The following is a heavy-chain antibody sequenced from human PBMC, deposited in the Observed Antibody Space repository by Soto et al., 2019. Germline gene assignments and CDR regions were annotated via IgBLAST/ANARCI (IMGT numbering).Heavy chain of an antibody. J-gene: IGHJ6*02. CDR1: GFTLSNYA. CDR3: VKGEKRTYGDYYYGLDV. D-gene: IGHD4-17*01. V-gene: IGHV3-23*01. Sequence: EVQLLESGGGLVQPGGSLTLSCAASGFTLSNYAMSWVRQAPGTGLEWVSGISGSGGTTDYADSVKGQFTIYRHNSKNTLYSQLNSLRAEDTAMYYCVKGEKRTYGDYYYGLDVWGQGTTVTVSS. CDR2: ISGSGGTT.